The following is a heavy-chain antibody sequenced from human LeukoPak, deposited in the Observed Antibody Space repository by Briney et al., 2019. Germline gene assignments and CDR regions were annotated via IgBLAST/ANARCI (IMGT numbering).Heavy chain of an antibody. CDR2: INHSGST. D-gene: IGHD3-22*01. V-gene: IGHV4-34*01. CDR3: ARRRTYYYDSSGPWDC. J-gene: IGHJ4*02. Sequence: SETLSLTCAVYGGSFSGYYWSWIRQPPGKGLEWIGEINHSGSTNYNPSLKSRVTISVDTSKNQFSLKLSSVTAADTAVYYCARRRTYYYDSSGPWDCWGQGTLVTVSS. CDR1: GGSFSGYY.